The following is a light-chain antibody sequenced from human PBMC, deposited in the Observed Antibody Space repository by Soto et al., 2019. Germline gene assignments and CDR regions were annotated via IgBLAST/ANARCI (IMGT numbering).Light chain of an antibody. V-gene: IGKV3-15*01. CDR1: QSVSSN. J-gene: IGKJ1*01. CDR3: QPYNNWPRT. Sequence: EIVMTQSPATLSVSPGERATLSCRASQSVSSNLAWYQQKPGQAPRLLIYGASTRPTGIPARFSGSGSGTEFTLTISSLQYEDFAVYYCQPYNNWPRTFGQGTKVEIK. CDR2: GAS.